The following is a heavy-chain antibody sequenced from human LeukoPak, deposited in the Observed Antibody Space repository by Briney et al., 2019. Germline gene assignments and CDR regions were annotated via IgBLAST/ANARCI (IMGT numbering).Heavy chain of an antibody. D-gene: IGHD2/OR15-2a*01. V-gene: IGHV4-39*01. J-gene: IGHJ5*02. CDR2: IYYSGST. CDR1: GGSISSSSYY. Sequence: SETLSLTCTVSGGSISSSSYYWGWIRQPPGKGLEWIGSIYYSGSTYYNPSLKSRVTISVDTSKNQFSLKLSSVTAADTAVYYCVRYFDGANNWFDPWGQGTLVTVSS. CDR3: VRYFDGANNWFDP.